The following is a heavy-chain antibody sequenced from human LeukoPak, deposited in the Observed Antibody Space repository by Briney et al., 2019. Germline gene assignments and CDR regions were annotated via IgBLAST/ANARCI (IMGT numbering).Heavy chain of an antibody. Sequence: GGSLRLSCAASGFTFSSYAMHWVRQAPGKGLEWVAVISYDGSNKYYADSVKGRFTISRDNSKNTLYLQMNSLRAEDTAVYYCARSSPGPNDFRSGYYPEPIDYWGQGALVTVSS. V-gene: IGHV3-30-3*01. CDR3: ARSSPGPNDFRSGYYPEPIDY. J-gene: IGHJ4*02. CDR2: ISYDGSNK. D-gene: IGHD3-3*01. CDR1: GFTFSSYA.